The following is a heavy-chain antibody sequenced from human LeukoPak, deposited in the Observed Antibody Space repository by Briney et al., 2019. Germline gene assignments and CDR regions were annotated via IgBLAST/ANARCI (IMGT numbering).Heavy chain of an antibody. J-gene: IGHJ4*02. CDR1: GFTFSSYA. CDR3: TRGPVYDFWSGYPADY. V-gene: IGHV3-49*04. Sequence: GGSLRLSCAASGFTFSSYAMSWVRQAPGKGLEWVGFIRSKAYGGTTEYAASVKGRFTISRDDSKSIAYLQMNSLETEDTAVYYCTRGPVYDFWSGYPADYWGQGTLVTVSS. D-gene: IGHD3-3*01. CDR2: IRSKAYGGTT.